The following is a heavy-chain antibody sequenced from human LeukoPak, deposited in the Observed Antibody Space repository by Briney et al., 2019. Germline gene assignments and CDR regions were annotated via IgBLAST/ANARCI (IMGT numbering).Heavy chain of an antibody. CDR3: ARLWIAVASKLISFDY. Sequence: GASVKVSCRASGYTFTSNGITWVRQAPRQGLEWMGRISAYNGNTNYAQKLQGRVTMTTDTSTSTAYMELRSLRSDDTAVYYCARLWIAVASKLISFDYWGQGTLVTVSS. D-gene: IGHD6-19*01. J-gene: IGHJ4*02. CDR2: ISAYNGNT. CDR1: GYTFTSNG. V-gene: IGHV1-18*01.